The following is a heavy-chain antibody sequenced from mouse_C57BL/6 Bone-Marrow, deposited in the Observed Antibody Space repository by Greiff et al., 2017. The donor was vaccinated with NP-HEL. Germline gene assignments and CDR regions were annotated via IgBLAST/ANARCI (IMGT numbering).Heavy chain of an antibody. CDR2: ISDGGSYT. J-gene: IGHJ3*01. CDR3: ARDTYYYGSSYVFAY. Sequence: EVQRVESGGGLVKPGGSLKLSCAASGFTFSSYAMSWVRQTPEKRLEWVATISDGGSYTYYPDNVKGRFTISRDNAKNNLYLQMSHLKSEDTAMYYCARDTYYYGSSYVFAYWGQGTLVTVSA. CDR1: GFTFSSYA. D-gene: IGHD1-1*01. V-gene: IGHV5-4*01.